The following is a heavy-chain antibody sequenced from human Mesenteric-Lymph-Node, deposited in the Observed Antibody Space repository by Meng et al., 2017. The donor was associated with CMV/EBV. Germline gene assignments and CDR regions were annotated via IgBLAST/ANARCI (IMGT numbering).Heavy chain of an antibody. CDR1: GGPISSSSSY. J-gene: IGHJ6*02. V-gene: IGHV4-39*07. D-gene: IGHD3-3*01. CDR3: ARDLAENEWLHYYYYDMDV. Sequence: SETLSLTCTVSGGPISSSSSYWGWIRQPPGKGLEWIGSVSYSGSTHYNPSLKNRVTISLDTSTNQFSLKLTSVAAADTAVYYCARDLAENEWLHYYYYDMDVWGQGTTVTVSS. CDR2: VSYSGST.